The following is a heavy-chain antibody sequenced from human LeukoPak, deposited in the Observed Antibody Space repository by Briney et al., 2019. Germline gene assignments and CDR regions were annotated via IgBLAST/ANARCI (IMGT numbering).Heavy chain of an antibody. CDR2: INAGNGNT. J-gene: IGHJ6*02. D-gene: IGHD6-19*01. V-gene: IGHV1-3*01. CDR1: GYTFTSYA. CDR3: ARDRGHSSGWYYYYYGMDV. Sequence: GASVKVSCKASGYTFTSYAMHWVRQAPGQRLEWMGWINAGNGNTKYSQKFQGRVTITRDTSASTAYMELSSLRSEDTAVYYCARDRGHSSGWYYYYYGMDVWGQGTTVTVSS.